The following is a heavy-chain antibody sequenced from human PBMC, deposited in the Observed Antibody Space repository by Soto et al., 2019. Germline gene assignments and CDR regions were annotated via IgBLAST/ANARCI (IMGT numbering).Heavy chain of an antibody. J-gene: IGHJ5*02. D-gene: IGHD1-26*01. CDR3: ARLYTGNYIMYH. CDR1: GGSISSYY. V-gene: IGHV4-59*08. CDR2: IYYSGST. Sequence: SETLSLTCTVSGGSISSYYWSWIRQPPGKGLEWIGYIYYSGSTNYNPSLKSRVTLSIDTSQSHFSLHLSSVTAADTAVYFCARLYTGNYIMYHWGPGTLVTVSS.